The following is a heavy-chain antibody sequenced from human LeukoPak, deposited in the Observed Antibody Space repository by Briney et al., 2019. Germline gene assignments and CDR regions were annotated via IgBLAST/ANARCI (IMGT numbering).Heavy chain of an antibody. CDR3: ARVGYRPRYCSSTSCYNPINYYFDY. CDR2: IYYSGST. J-gene: IGHJ4*02. CDR1: GGSISSYY. D-gene: IGHD2-2*02. V-gene: IGHV4-59*01. Sequence: SETLSLTCTVSGGSISSYYWSWIRQPPGKGLEWIGYIYYSGSTNYNPSLKSRVTISVDTSKNQFSLKLSSVTAADTAVYHCARVGYRPRYCSSTSCYNPINYYFDYWGQGTLVTVSS.